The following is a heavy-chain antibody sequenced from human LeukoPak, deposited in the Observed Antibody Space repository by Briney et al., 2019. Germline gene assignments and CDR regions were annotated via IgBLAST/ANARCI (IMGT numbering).Heavy chain of an antibody. CDR1: GGTFSSYA. CDR2: IIPIFGTA. D-gene: IGHD2-2*01. CDR3: ARLVVPAANYYYYCYMDV. Sequence: ASVKVSCKASGGTFSSYAISWVRQAPGQGLEWMGGIIPIFGTANYAQKFQGRVTITADESTSTAYMELSSLRSEDTAVYYCARLVVPAANYYYYCYMDVWGKGTTVTVSS. V-gene: IGHV1-69*13. J-gene: IGHJ6*03.